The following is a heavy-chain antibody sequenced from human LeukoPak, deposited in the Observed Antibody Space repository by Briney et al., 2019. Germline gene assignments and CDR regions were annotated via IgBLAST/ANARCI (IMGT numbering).Heavy chain of an antibody. CDR3: ARVVVAATLYFDY. Sequence: PSETLSLTCAVSGGSFSGYYWSWIRQPPGKGLEWIGEINHRGSTNYNPSLKSRVTISVDTSKNKFSLKLTSVTAADTAVYYCARVVVAATLYFDYWGQGTLVTVSS. CDR2: INHRGST. D-gene: IGHD2-15*01. J-gene: IGHJ4*02. CDR1: GGSFSGYY. V-gene: IGHV4-34*01.